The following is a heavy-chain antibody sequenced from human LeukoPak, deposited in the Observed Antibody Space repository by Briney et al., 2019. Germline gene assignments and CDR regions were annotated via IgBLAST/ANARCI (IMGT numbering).Heavy chain of an antibody. CDR2: INHLGST. D-gene: IGHD6-6*01. V-gene: IGHV4-39*07. CDR1: GGSISSGGYY. J-gene: IGHJ6*03. CDR3: ARLKQYSTSSRVGGMDV. Sequence: SETLSLTCTVSGGSISSGGYYWTWIRQPPGKGLEWIGEINHLGSTNYNPSLKSRGTVSVDTSKNQVSLKVRSVTAADTAVYYCARLKQYSTSSRVGGMDVWGKGTTVTVSS.